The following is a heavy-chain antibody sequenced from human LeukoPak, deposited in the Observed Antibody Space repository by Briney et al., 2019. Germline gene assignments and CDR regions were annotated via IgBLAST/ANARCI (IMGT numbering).Heavy chain of an antibody. D-gene: IGHD5-18*01. J-gene: IGHJ4*02. CDR1: GGTFSSYA. V-gene: IGHV1-69*01. CDR3: ARDRSWDTQGYSYGPTFDY. Sequence: ASVMVSCKASGGTFSSYAISWVRQAPGQGLEWMGGIIPIFGTANYAQKFQGRVTITADESTSTAYMELSSLRSEDTAVYYCARDRSWDTQGYSYGPTFDYWGQGTLATVSS. CDR2: IIPIFGTA.